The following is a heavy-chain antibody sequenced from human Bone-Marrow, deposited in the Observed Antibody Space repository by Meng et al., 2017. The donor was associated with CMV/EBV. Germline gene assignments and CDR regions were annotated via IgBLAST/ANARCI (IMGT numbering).Heavy chain of an antibody. CDR3: ARGLRYCSSTSCYRPYYYYYYGMDV. Sequence: SQTLSLTCTVSGGSISSSSYYWGWIRQPPGKGLEWIGSIYYSGSTYYNPSLKSRVTISVDTSKNQFSLKLSSVTAADTAVYYCARGLRYCSSTSCYRPYYYYYYGMDVWGQGTTVTVSS. D-gene: IGHD2-2*02. CDR1: GGSISSSSYY. J-gene: IGHJ6*02. CDR2: IYYSGST. V-gene: IGHV4-39*07.